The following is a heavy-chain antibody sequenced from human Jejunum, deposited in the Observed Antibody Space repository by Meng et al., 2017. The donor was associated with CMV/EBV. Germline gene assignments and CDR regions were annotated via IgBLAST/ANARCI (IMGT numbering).Heavy chain of an antibody. J-gene: IGHJ4*02. V-gene: IGHV4-31*03. Sequence: TCTVTGGTSSREDYDWTWVRRHQGAGLEWVGNIYYTGSTYYNPSLRSRLTISVDTSNNQFSLRLTSVTAADTAVYYCAGGPNLNYFDYWGQGALVTVSS. D-gene: IGHD1-1*01. CDR3: AGGPNLNYFDY. CDR2: IYYTGST. CDR1: GGTSSREDYD.